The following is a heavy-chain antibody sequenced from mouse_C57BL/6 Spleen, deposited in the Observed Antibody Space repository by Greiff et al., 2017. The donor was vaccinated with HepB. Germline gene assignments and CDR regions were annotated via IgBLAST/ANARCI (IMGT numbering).Heavy chain of an antibody. Sequence: VHLVESGPGLVQPSQSLSITCTVSGFSLTSYGVHWVRQSPGKGLEWLGVIWSGGSTDYNAAFISRLSISKDNSKSQVFFKMNSLRADDTAIYCGASYDYGEGVDFDYWGQGTTLTVSS. CDR2: IWSGGST. J-gene: IGHJ2*01. D-gene: IGHD2-4*01. CDR1: GFSLTSYG. CDR3: ASYDYGEGVDFDY. V-gene: IGHV2-2*01.